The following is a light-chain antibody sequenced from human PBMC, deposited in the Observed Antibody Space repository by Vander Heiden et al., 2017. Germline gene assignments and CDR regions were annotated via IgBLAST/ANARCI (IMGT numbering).Light chain of an antibody. J-gene: IGKJ2*01. CDR1: QSFSSTL. CDR3: QHYGTSPCVT. CDR2: GTS. V-gene: IGKV3-20*01. Sequence: VLTQSPATLSLSPGENATLSCRTSQSFSSTLLAWYQQKPGQAPRVLIYGTSRRVTGIPDRFSASGSGADVTLTINRLELEHSAVYYCQHYGTSPCVTFGQGTKLEIK.